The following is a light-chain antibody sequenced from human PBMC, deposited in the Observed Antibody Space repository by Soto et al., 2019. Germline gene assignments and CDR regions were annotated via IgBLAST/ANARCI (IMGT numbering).Light chain of an antibody. V-gene: IGKV3-15*01. Sequence: ETVMTQSPAALSVSPGERATLSCRASQSVSSNVASYQQTPGQAPRLLIYGASTRAAGIPDRFSGSGSGTEFTLTISSLQSEDFAVYYCQQYNNWPPVTFGQGTRLDIK. J-gene: IGKJ5*01. CDR2: GAS. CDR3: QQYNNWPPVT. CDR1: QSVSSN.